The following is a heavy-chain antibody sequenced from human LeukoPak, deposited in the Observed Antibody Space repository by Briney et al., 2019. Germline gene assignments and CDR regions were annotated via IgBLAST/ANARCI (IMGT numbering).Heavy chain of an antibody. D-gene: IGHD4-17*01. Sequence: GESLKISCKGSGYRFTSYWIGWVRQLPGKGLEWMGIIYPGDSDTRYRPSFQGQVTISADKSISTAYLQWSSLKASDTAMYYCARTTYGDYVDYFDYWGQGTLVTVSS. CDR3: ARTTYGDYVDYFDY. CDR1: GYRFTSYW. J-gene: IGHJ4*02. V-gene: IGHV5-51*01. CDR2: IYPGDSDT.